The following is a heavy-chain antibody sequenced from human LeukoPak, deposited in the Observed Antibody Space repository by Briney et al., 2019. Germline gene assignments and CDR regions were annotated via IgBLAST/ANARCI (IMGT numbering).Heavy chain of an antibody. Sequence: GGSLRHFCVVSGFTFSSYWRHQLRQAPGKGLVWVSRINSDGSSIRYADSVKGRFTISRDNAKNTLYLQMNSLRAEDTAVYYCARVNDILTGYYLGGAFDPWGQGTLVTVSS. CDR1: GFTFSSYW. D-gene: IGHD3-9*01. CDR2: INSDGSSI. J-gene: IGHJ5*02. V-gene: IGHV3-74*01. CDR3: ARVNDILTGYYLGGAFDP.